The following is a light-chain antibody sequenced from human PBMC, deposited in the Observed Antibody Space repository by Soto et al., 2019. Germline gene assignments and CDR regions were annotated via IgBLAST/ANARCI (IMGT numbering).Light chain of an antibody. Sequence: EIVLTQSPVTLSLSPGERATLSCRASRTVSNFLAWYQQKPGQAPRLLIYDASNRATGIPARFSGSGSGTDFTLTISSLEPEDFAIYFCQQRSNSPLTFGGGPKVEIK. J-gene: IGKJ4*01. CDR3: QQRSNSPLT. CDR2: DAS. V-gene: IGKV3-11*01. CDR1: RTVSNF.